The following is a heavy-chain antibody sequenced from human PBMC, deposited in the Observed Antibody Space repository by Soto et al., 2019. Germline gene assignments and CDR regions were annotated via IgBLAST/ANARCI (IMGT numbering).Heavy chain of an antibody. V-gene: IGHV3-23*01. CDR1: GVKCVSYA. CDR2: ISGSGGST. Sequence: RLRSGAVGVKCVSYAVSWVRKKTGKGLEWVSAISGSGGSTYYADSVKGRFTISRDNSKNTLYLQMNSLRAEDTAVYYCAKASTYYYGSGSVMDVCGQATTVTVSS. J-gene: IGHJ6*02. D-gene: IGHD3-10*01. CDR3: AKASTYYYGSGSVMDV.